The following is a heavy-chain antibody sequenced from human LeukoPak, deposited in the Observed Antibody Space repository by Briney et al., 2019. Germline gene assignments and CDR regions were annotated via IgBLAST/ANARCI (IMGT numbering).Heavy chain of an antibody. Sequence: SETLSLTCTVSGGSISSYYWSWIRQPPGKGLEWIGYIYYSGSTNYNPSLKSRVTISVDTSKNQFSLKLSSVTAADTAVYYCARVMYSSSWYWWFDPWGQGTLVTVSS. D-gene: IGHD6-13*01. CDR1: GGSISSYY. J-gene: IGHJ5*02. CDR3: ARVMYSSSWYWWFDP. CDR2: IYYSGST. V-gene: IGHV4-59*01.